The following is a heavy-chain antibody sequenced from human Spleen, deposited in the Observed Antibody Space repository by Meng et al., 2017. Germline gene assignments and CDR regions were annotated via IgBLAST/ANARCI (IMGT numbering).Heavy chain of an antibody. CDR1: GFTFRSYA. Sequence: GESLKISCAASGFTFRSYAMSWVRQAPGKGLEWVSAISGSDGTTYYADSVKGRFTISRDNAQNSLYLQLNSLRAEDTAVYYCATVGDGCNYDSRGSWGQGTLVTVSS. V-gene: IGHV3-23*01. D-gene: IGHD1-7*01. J-gene: IGHJ5*02. CDR3: ATVGDGCNYDSRGS. CDR2: ISGSDGTT.